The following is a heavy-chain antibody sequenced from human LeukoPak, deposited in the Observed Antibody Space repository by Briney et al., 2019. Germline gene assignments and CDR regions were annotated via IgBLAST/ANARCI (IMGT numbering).Heavy chain of an antibody. CDR1: GVTFSDVW. CDR3: TVRSSI. J-gene: IGHJ4*02. CDR2: IHTKFDGGTI. V-gene: IGHV3-15*01. Sequence: PGGSLRLSCVASGVTFSDVWMSWVRQAPGKGLEWVGRIHTKFDGGTIDYAAPVKGRFTISRDDSTNTLYLQMNNLKTEDTAMYYCTVRSSIWGQGTLVTVSS. D-gene: IGHD6-13*01.